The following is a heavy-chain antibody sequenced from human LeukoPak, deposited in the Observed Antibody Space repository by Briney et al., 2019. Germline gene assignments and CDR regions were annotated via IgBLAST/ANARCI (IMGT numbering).Heavy chain of an antibody. J-gene: IGHJ3*02. V-gene: IGHV4-39*06. CDR1: GGSISSSSYY. D-gene: IGHD3-22*01. Sequence: PSKTLSLTCTVSGGSISSSSYYWGWIRQPPGKGLGWIGSIYYSGSTYYNPSLKSRVTISVDTSKNQFPLKLSSVTAADTAMYYCARADSSGYYKHAFDIWGQGTMVTVSS. CDR3: ARADSSGYYKHAFDI. CDR2: IYYSGST.